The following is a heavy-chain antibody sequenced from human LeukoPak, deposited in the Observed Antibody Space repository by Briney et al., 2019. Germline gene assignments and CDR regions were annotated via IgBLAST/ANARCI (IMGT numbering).Heavy chain of an antibody. Sequence: GGSLRLSCAASGFTFSSYSMNWLRQAPGKGLEGVSSISSRSYIYYADSVKGRFTISRDNAKNSLYLQMNSLRAEDTAVYYCARGRTAKTPFDYWGQGTLVTVSS. J-gene: IGHJ4*02. CDR3: ARGRTAKTPFDY. CDR2: ISSRSYI. CDR1: GFTFSSYS. D-gene: IGHD2-21*02. V-gene: IGHV3-21*01.